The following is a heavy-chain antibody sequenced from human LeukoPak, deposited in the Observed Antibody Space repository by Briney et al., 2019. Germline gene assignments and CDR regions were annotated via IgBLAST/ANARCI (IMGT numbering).Heavy chain of an antibody. Sequence: GGSLRLSCAASGFTFGSYEMNWVRQAPGKGLEWVSYISSSGSTIYYADSVKGRFTISRDNAKNSLYLQMNSLRAEDTAVYYCARSGYSSSWYVRGAFDYWGQGTLVTVSS. CDR1: GFTFGSYE. CDR2: ISSSGSTI. J-gene: IGHJ4*02. V-gene: IGHV3-48*03. CDR3: ARSGYSSSWYVRGAFDY. D-gene: IGHD6-13*01.